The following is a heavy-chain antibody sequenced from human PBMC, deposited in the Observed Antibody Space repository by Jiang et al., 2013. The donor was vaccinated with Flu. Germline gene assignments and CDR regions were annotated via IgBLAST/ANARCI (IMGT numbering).Heavy chain of an antibody. Sequence: VKPSGTLSLTRAVSGGSISSSNWWSWVRQPPGKGLEWIGEIYHSGSTNYNPSLKSGVTISVDKSKNEFSLKLSSVTAADTAVYYCARKDYVWGSYDYWGQGTLVTVSS. CDR2: IYHSGST. CDR3: ARKDYVWGSYDY. V-gene: IGHV4-4*02. J-gene: IGHJ4*02. D-gene: IGHD3-16*01. CDR1: GGSISSSNW.